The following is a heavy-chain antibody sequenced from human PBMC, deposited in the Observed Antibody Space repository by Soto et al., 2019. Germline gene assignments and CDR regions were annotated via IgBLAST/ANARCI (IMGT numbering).Heavy chain of an antibody. CDR3: AGLSYCSGGSCYPYYYGMDV. CDR2: IYPGDSDT. D-gene: IGHD2-15*01. J-gene: IGHJ6*02. Sequence: GESLKISCKGSGYSFTSYWIGWVRQMPGKGLEWMGIIYPGDSDTRYSPSFQGQVTISADKSISTAYLQWSSLKASDTAMYYCAGLSYCSGGSCYPYYYGMDVWGQGTTVTVAS. V-gene: IGHV5-51*01. CDR1: GYSFTSYW.